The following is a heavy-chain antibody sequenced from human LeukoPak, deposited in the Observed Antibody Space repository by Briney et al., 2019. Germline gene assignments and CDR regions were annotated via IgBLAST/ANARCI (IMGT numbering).Heavy chain of an antibody. D-gene: IGHD4-11*01. J-gene: IGHJ6*03. V-gene: IGHV1-2*02. Sequence: ASVKVSCKASGYTFSGYYMHWVRQAPGQGLEWMGWINPNSGGTYYTQKFQGRVTMTRDTSISTAYMELSRLRSDDTAVYYCARGAYMTTVTRNYMDVWGKGTTVTVSS. CDR1: GYTFSGYY. CDR3: ARGAYMTTVTRNYMDV. CDR2: INPNSGGT.